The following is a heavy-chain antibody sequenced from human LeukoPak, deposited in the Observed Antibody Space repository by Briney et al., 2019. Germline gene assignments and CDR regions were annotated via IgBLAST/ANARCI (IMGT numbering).Heavy chain of an antibody. V-gene: IGHV3-30*18. CDR3: AKDKFVVVVAATIFDY. CDR2: ISYDGSNK. D-gene: IGHD2-15*01. CDR1: GFTFSSYG. Sequence: GGSLRLSCAASGFTFSSYGMHWVRQAPGKGLEWVAVISYDGSNKYYADSVKGRFTISRDNSKNTLYLQMNSLRAEDTAVYYCAKDKFVVVVAATIFDYWGQGTLVTVPS. J-gene: IGHJ4*02.